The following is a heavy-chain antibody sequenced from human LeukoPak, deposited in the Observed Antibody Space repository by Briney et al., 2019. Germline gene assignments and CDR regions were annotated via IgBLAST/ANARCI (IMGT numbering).Heavy chain of an antibody. J-gene: IGHJ4*02. CDR1: GFTFRSYA. CDR3: VGTGGSTSPGL. CDR2: ISDSCGST. V-gene: IGHV3-23*01. Sequence: GGSLRLSCAASGFTFRSYALSWVRQAPREGLEWVSSISDSCGSTHYADCVKGRFTVSRHKSKHALYLQMNSLRAADTAVYYCVGTGGSTSPGLGGQGILVSVSS. D-gene: IGHD3-10*01.